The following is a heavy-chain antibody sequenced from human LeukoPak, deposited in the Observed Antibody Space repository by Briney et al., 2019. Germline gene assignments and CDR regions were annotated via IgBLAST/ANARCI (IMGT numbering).Heavy chain of an antibody. Sequence: SVKVSCKASGGTFSSYAISWVRQAPGQGLEWMGRIIPILGIANYAQKFQGRVTITADKSTSTAYMELSSLRSEDTAVYYCARDGSYYSQRYYYYYYGMDVWGQGTTVTVSS. CDR1: GGTFSSYA. J-gene: IGHJ6*02. CDR2: IIPILGIA. D-gene: IGHD3-10*01. CDR3: ARDGSYYSQRYYYYYYGMDV. V-gene: IGHV1-69*04.